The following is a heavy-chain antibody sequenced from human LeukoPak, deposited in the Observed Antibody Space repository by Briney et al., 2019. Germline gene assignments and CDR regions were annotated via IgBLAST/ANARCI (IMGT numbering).Heavy chain of an antibody. CDR2: INSEGSST. CDR1: GFTFSSYW. J-gene: IGHJ4*02. Sequence: GGSLRLSCAASGFTFSSYWMHWVRQAPGKGLVWVSRINSEGSSTSYADSVKGRFTISRDNAKNTLYLQMNSLRAEDTAVYYCAKARDGYWTARGHFDYWGQGTLVTVSS. CDR3: AKARDGYWTARGHFDY. V-gene: IGHV3-74*01. D-gene: IGHD5-24*01.